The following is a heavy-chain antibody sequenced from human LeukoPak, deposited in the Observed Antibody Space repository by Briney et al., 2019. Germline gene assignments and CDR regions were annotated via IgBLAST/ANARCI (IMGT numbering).Heavy chain of an antibody. CDR3: ARWGDREVATIDYYYYGMDV. CDR2: IVVGSGNT. D-gene: IGHD5-12*01. V-gene: IGHV1-58*02. J-gene: IGHJ6*02. Sequence: SVKVSCKASGFTFTSSAMQWVRQARGQRLEWIGWIVVGSGNTNYAQKFQERVTITRDMSTSTAYMELSSLRSEDTAVYYCARWGDREVATIDYYYYGMDVWGQGTTVTVSS. CDR1: GFTFTSSA.